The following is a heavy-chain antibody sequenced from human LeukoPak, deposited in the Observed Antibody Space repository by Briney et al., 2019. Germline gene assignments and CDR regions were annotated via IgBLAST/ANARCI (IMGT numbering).Heavy chain of an antibody. CDR3: ARQVGPDY. CDR2: ISGSGGST. J-gene: IGHJ4*02. CDR1: EFSVGSNY. Sequence: GGSLRLSCAASEFSVGSNYMTWVRQAPGKGLEWVAAISGSGGSTYYADSVKGRFTISRDNSKNTLYLQMNSLRVEDTALYYCARQVGPDYWGQGTLVTVSS. D-gene: IGHD1-26*01. V-gene: IGHV3-23*01.